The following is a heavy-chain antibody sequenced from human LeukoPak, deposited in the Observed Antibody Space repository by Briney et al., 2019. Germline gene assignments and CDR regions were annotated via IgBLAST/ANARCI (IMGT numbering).Heavy chain of an antibody. CDR3: ARDYFDTSGPDGY. CDR2: ISAYNGNT. CDR1: GYTFTGYY. V-gene: IGHV1-18*04. J-gene: IGHJ4*02. D-gene: IGHD3-22*01. Sequence: ASVKVSCKASGYTFTGYYMHWVRQAPGQGLEWMGWISAYNGNTHYAHKVQGRVTMTTDTATNTAYMELRSLRPDDTAVYYCARDYFDTSGPDGYWGQGTLVTVSS.